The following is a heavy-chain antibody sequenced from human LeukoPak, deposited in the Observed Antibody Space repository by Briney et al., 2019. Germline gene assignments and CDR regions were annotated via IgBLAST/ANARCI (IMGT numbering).Heavy chain of an antibody. V-gene: IGHV3-9*01. J-gene: IGHJ4*02. Sequence: PGGSLRLSCAASGFTFDDYAMHWVRQAPGKGLEWVSGISWNSGSIGYADSVKGRFTISRDNAKNSLYLQMNSLRAEDTALYYCAKDILSGSRGSGSYINYWGQGTLVTVSS. CDR3: AKDILSGSRGSGSYINY. D-gene: IGHD3-10*01. CDR1: GFTFDDYA. CDR2: ISWNSGSI.